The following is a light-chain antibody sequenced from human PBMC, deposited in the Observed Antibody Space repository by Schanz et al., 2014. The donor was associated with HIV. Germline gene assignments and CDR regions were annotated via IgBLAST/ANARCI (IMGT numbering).Light chain of an antibody. CDR3: QQYSSSPLT. Sequence: EIVLTQSPGTLSLSPGERATLSCRASQSVTSNYLAWYQQKPGQAPRLLIYDTSNRATGIPARFSGSGSGTDFTLTISSLEPEDFAVYYCQQYSSSPLTFGGGTKVEIK. CDR1: QSVTSNY. J-gene: IGKJ4*01. V-gene: IGKV3-20*01. CDR2: DTS.